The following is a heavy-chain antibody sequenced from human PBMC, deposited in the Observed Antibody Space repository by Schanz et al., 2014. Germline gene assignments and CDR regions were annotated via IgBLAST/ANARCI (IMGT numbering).Heavy chain of an antibody. CDR1: GFSFSDYG. V-gene: IGHV3-30*18. CDR3: AKSYDTSGYSGFDY. D-gene: IGHD3-22*01. Sequence: QVQLVESGGGVVQPGRSLRLSRAGSGFSFSDYGMHWVRQAPGRGLEWVAVISYHGSERYYADSVKGRFTISRDNSKNTLYLQMNSLRTEDTAVYFCAKSYDTSGYSGFDYWGQGTLVTVSS. J-gene: IGHJ4*02. CDR2: ISYHGSER.